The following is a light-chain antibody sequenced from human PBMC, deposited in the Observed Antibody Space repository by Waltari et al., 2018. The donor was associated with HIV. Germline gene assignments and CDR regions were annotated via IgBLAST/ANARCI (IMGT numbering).Light chain of an antibody. CDR1: QSINSY. Sequence: DIQMTQSPSSLSASVGDRVTITCRASQSINSYLNWYQQKLRKAPKLLIYGATSLQSGVPSRFSGSGSGTDFTLTISSLQPEDFATYYCQQSYSIPLTFGGGTKVGIK. V-gene: IGKV1-39*01. CDR2: GAT. J-gene: IGKJ4*01. CDR3: QQSYSIPLT.